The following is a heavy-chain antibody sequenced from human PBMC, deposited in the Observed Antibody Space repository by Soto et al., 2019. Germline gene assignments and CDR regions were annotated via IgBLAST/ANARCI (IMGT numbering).Heavy chain of an antibody. Sequence: ASVKVSCKASGYTFTSYGISWVRQAPGQGLEWMGWISAYNGNTNYAQKLQGRVTMTTDTSTSTAYMELRSLRSDDTAVYYCASDLFLVVVPAAILDYYYYGMDVWGQGTTVTVSS. CDR3: ASDLFLVVVPAAILDYYYYGMDV. CDR1: GYTFTSYG. V-gene: IGHV1-18*04. CDR2: ISAYNGNT. D-gene: IGHD2-2*01. J-gene: IGHJ6*02.